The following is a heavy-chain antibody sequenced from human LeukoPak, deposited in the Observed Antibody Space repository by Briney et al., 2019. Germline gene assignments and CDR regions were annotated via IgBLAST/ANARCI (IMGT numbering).Heavy chain of an antibody. CDR2: ISAYNGNT. CDR1: GYTFTSYG. D-gene: IGHD3-9*01. Sequence: ASVKVSCKASGYTFTSYGISWVRQAPGQGLEWMGWISAYNGNTNYAQKLQGRVTVTTDTSTSTAYMELRSLRSDDTAVYYCARVLTGYYNPYYYYYGMDVWGKGTTVTVSS. J-gene: IGHJ6*04. CDR3: ARVLTGYYNPYYYYYGMDV. V-gene: IGHV1-18*04.